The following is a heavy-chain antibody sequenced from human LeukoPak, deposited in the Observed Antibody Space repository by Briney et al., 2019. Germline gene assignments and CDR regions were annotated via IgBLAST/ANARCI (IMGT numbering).Heavy chain of an antibody. V-gene: IGHV4-59*08. J-gene: IGHJ4*02. CDR2: IYYSGST. CDR3: ARRGGHGGSFDY. CDR1: GGSMSSYY. Sequence: SETLSLTCTVSGGSMSSYYWSWIRQPPGKGLEWIGYIYYSGSTNYNPSLKSRVSISVDTSKNHFSLKLSSVTAADTAVYYCARRGGHGGSFDYWGQGTLVTVSS. D-gene: IGHD4-23*01.